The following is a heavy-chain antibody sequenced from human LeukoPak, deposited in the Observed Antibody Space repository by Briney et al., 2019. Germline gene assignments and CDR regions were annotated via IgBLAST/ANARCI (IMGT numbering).Heavy chain of an antibody. CDR1: VCTFSSYA. J-gene: IGHJ3*02. Sequence: ASVKVSFKASVCTFSSYAISWVRQAPGQGLEWMGRIIPILGIANYAQKFQGRVTITADKSTSTAYMELSSLRSEDTAVYYCARDYYYDSSGYYDAFDIWGQGTMVTVSS. D-gene: IGHD3-22*01. CDR2: IIPILGIA. CDR3: ARDYYYDSSGYYDAFDI. V-gene: IGHV1-69*04.